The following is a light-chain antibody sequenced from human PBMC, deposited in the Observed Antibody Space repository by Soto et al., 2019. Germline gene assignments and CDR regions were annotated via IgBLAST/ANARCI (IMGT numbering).Light chain of an antibody. V-gene: IGKV3-20*01. J-gene: IGKJ4*01. Sequence: EIVLTQSPGTLSLSPGERAALSCRASQSVGSSYLAWYQQKPGQAPRLLIYGASNRATGIPDRFSGSGSGTDFTLTIRRLEPEDFAVYYCQQHDNSPLTFGGGTKVDIK. CDR1: QSVGSSY. CDR2: GAS. CDR3: QQHDNSPLT.